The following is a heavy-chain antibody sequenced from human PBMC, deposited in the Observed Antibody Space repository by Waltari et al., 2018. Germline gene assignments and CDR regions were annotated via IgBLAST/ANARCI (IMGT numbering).Heavy chain of an antibody. CDR2: IYSGGST. CDR3: ARRHRGDYDY. V-gene: IGHV3-53*01. J-gene: IGHJ4*02. CDR1: GLPVSSNY. D-gene: IGHD4-17*01. Sequence: EVQLVESGGGLIQPGGSLRLSCAASGLPVSSNYMSWVRQAPGKGLEWVSVIYSGGSTYSADSVKGRFTISRDNSKNTLYLQMNSLRAEDTAVYYCARRHRGDYDYWGQGTLVTVSS.